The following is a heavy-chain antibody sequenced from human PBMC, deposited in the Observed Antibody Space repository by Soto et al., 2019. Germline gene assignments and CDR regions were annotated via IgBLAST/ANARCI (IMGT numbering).Heavy chain of an antibody. V-gene: IGHV3-30*03. D-gene: IGHD2-8*02. CDR2: ISRDGGTK. Sequence: QVQLVESGGGVVQPGRSLRLSCAVSGFTVSSYGMHWVRQAPGKGLEWVAVISRDGGTKFYVDAVKGRFTISKDNSRNTLFLEMDSLRSDDMAVYYCTGEVASGYWVQGTLVTVSS. CDR3: TGEVASGY. CDR1: GFTVSSYG. J-gene: IGHJ4*02.